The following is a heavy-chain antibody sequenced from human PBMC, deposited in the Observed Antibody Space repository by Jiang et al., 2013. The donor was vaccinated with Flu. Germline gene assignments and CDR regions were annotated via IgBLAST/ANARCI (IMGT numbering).Heavy chain of an antibody. Sequence: QLVESGGGLVQPGESLRLSCAASGFTFSSYAMAWVRQAPGKGLQWVAYIGSGSRTIYYADSVKGRFTISRDNAKNSLFLQMNSLRAEDTAVYYCASSLSIWSDLFGSGATATHPAPDKWGQGTLVTVTS. V-gene: IGHV3-48*03. CDR3: ASSLSIWSDLFGSGATATHPAPDK. CDR1: GFTFSSYA. J-gene: IGHJ4*02. CDR2: IGSGSRTI. D-gene: IGHD3-3*01.